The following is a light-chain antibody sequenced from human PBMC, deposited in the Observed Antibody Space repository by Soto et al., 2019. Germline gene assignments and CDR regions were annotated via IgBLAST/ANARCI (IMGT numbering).Light chain of an antibody. Sequence: QSALTQPRSVSGSPGQSVTISCTGTSSDVGGYNYVSWSQQHPGNAPKLMIHDVSKRPSGVPDRFSGSKSGNTASLTISGLQAEDEADYYCCSYAGSYTYVFGTGTKLTVL. CDR1: SSDVGGYNY. CDR2: DVS. CDR3: CSYAGSYTYV. J-gene: IGLJ1*01. V-gene: IGLV2-11*01.